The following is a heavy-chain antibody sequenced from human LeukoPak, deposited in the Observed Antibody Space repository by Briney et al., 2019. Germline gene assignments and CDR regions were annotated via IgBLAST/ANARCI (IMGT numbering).Heavy chain of an antibody. V-gene: IGHV4-39*07. D-gene: IGHD4-11*01. CDR3: ARMTTDLRGRFDP. J-gene: IGHJ5*02. CDR1: GDSIRSTTFY. CDR2: INHSGST. Sequence: SETLSLTCTVSGDSIRSTTFYWGWIRQPPGKGLEWIGEINHSGSTNYNPSLKSRVTISVDTSKNQFSLKLSSVTAADTAVYYCARMTTDLRGRFDPWGQGTLVTVSS.